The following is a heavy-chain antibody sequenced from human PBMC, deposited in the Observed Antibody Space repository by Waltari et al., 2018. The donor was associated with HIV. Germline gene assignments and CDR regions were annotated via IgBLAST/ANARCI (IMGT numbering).Heavy chain of an antibody. Sequence: QMQLVQSGPEVKKPRTSVKVPCTASGFPLTNSALQWVRQARGQRLQWLGWIVVGSWKAKYEQKFQERVTITRDMSTSTAYMELSSLRSEDTAVYYCAAVRIPYDSSGYCFRPYAFDIWGQGTMVTVSS. J-gene: IGHJ3*02. CDR3: AAVRIPYDSSGYCFRPYAFDI. D-gene: IGHD3-22*01. V-gene: IGHV1-58*01. CDR2: IVVGSWKA. CDR1: GFPLTNSA.